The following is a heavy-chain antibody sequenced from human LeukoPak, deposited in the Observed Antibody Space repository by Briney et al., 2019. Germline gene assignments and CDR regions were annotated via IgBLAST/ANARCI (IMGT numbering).Heavy chain of an antibody. CDR3: ARFGPGTNAFDI. J-gene: IGHJ3*02. CDR1: GFTFSSYA. D-gene: IGHD2-2*01. CDR2: ISYDGSNK. V-gene: IGHV3-30-3*01. Sequence: GGSLRLSCAASGFTFSSYAMHWVRQAPGKGLEWVAVISYDGSNKYYADSVKGRFTISRDNSKNTLYLQMNSLRAEDTAVYYCARFGPGTNAFDIWGQGTMVTVSS.